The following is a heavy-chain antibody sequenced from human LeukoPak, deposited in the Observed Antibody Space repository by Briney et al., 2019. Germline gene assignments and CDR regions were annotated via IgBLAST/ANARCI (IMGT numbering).Heavy chain of an antibody. D-gene: IGHD3-22*01. J-gene: IGHJ5*02. CDR3: ARTGRQSSGNWPRWLPP. CDR2: TSGST. CDR1: GGSVTNNN. V-gene: IGHV4-59*02. Sequence: PSETLSLTCAVSGGSVTNNNWCCFRQPPGKGLEWIGYTSGSTNYNPSLKSRVTISVDTSKNQFSLKVSSVTAADTAVYFCARTGRQSSGNWPRWLPPWGQGTVVTVSS.